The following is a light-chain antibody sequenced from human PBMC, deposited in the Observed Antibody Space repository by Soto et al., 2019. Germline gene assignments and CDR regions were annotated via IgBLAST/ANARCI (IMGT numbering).Light chain of an antibody. CDR2: GNS. J-gene: IGLJ1*01. CDR3: QSYDSCLSGSYV. V-gene: IGLV1-40*01. Sequence: ELKHPPSVSGAAVHGGXISYTGSSSNIGAGYDVHWYQQLPGTAPKLLIYGNSNRPSGVPDRFSGSKSGTSASLAITGLQAEDEADYYCQSYDSCLSGSYVFGTGTKVTVL. CDR1: SSNIGAGYD.